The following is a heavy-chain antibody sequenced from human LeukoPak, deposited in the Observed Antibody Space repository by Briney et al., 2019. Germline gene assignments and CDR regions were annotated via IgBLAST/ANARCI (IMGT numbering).Heavy chain of an antibody. J-gene: IGHJ6*03. D-gene: IGHD3/OR15-3a*01. V-gene: IGHV1-8*01. CDR2: MNPNSGNT. Sequence: ASVTVSCKASGYTFTGYDINWVRQAPGQGLEWMGWMNPNSGNTGYAQKFQGRVTMTKNTSITTAYMELSSLRSEDTAVYYCARALSWTTDSYYYMDVWGKGTTVTVSS. CDR3: ARALSWTTDSYYYMDV. CDR1: GYTFTGYD.